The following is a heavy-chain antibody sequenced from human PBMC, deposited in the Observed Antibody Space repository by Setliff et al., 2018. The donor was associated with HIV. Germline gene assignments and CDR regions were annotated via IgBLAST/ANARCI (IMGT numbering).Heavy chain of an antibody. J-gene: IGHJ4*02. V-gene: IGHV3-66*02. CDR1: GFTISRNY. Sequence: GGSLRLSCTASGFTISRNYMSWVRQAPGKGLEWVSVIYSGGTTSYAGSVKGRFTVSRDNSNNALYLQMNSLKTEDTAVYYCASRGRAYYLDTPGYFDSWGQGTPVTVSS. D-gene: IGHD3-9*01. CDR3: ASRGRAYYLDTPGYFDS. CDR2: IYSGGTT.